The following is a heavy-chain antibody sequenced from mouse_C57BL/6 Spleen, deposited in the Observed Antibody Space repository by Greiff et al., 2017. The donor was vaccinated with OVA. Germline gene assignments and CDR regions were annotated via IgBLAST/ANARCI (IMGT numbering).Heavy chain of an antibody. Sequence: EVQLQQSGPELVKPGASVKIPCKASGYTFTDYNMDWVKQSHGKSLEWIGDINPNNGGTIYNQKFKGKATLTVDKSSSTAYMELRSLTSEDTAVYDCARSPDYYGSSSDYFDYWGQGTTLTVSS. J-gene: IGHJ2*01. CDR2: INPNNGGT. V-gene: IGHV1-18*01. D-gene: IGHD1-1*01. CDR1: GYTFTDYN. CDR3: ARSPDYYGSSSDYFDY.